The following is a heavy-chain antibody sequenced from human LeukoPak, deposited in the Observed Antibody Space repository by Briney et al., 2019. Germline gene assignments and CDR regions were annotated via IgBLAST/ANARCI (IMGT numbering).Heavy chain of an antibody. J-gene: IGHJ6*03. CDR3: ARGVIVPAAINYYYYYMDV. CDR1: GGTFSSFA. CDR2: IIPIFGTA. V-gene: IGHV1-69*01. Sequence: GASVKVSCKASGGTFSSFAISWVRQAPGQGLEWMGGIIPIFGTANYAQKFQGRVTITADESTSTAYMELSSLRSEDTAVYYCARGVIVPAAINYYYYYMDVWGKGTTVTVSS. D-gene: IGHD2-2*01.